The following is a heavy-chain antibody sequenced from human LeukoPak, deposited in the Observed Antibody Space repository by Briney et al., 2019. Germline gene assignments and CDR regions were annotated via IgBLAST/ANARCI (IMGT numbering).Heavy chain of an antibody. CDR1: GFTVSSNY. V-gene: IGHV3-48*02. Sequence: PGGSLRLSCAASGFTVSSNYMSWVRQAPGKGLEWVSYISSSSSTIYYADSVKGRFTISRDNAKNSLYLQMNSLRDEDTAVYYCASAGSGLYWGQGTLVTVSS. J-gene: IGHJ4*02. D-gene: IGHD6-19*01. CDR3: ASAGSGLY. CDR2: ISSSSSTI.